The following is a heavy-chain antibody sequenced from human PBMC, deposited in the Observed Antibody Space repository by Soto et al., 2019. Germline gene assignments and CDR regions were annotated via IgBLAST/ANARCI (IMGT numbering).Heavy chain of an antibody. CDR2: INSDGSSK. CDR1: GFTFSSYW. V-gene: IGHV3-74*01. J-gene: IGHJ4*02. D-gene: IGHD2-15*01. CDR3: VRTSLVVAAATREDY. Sequence: EVQLVESGGGLVQPGGSLRLSCAASGFTFSSYWMHWLRQAPGKALVWVSRINSDGSSKSYADSVKGRFTISRDNAKKTLYLQMNSLRAEDTAVYYCVRTSLVVAAATREDYWGQGTLVTVSS.